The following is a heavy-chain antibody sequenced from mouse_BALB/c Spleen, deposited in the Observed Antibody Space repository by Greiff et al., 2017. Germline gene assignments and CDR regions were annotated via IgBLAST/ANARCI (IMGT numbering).Heavy chain of an antibody. CDR2: IYPGSGST. CDR3: TRGDSSGFH. D-gene: IGHD3-2*01. J-gene: IGHJ3*01. V-gene: IGHV1S22*01. Sequence: LQHPGSELVRPGASVKLSCKASGYTFTSYWMHWVKQRPGQGLEWIGNIYPGSGSTNYDEKFKSKATLTVDTSSSTAYMQLSSLTSEDSAVYYCTRGDSSGFHWGQGTLVTVSA. CDR1: GYTFTSYW.